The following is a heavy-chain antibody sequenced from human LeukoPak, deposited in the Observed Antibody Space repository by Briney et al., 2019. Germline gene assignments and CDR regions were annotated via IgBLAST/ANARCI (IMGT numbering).Heavy chain of an antibody. CDR2: IRYDGSNK. CDR3: AKAVGSIAVAAPAEYFQH. CDR1: GFTFSSYG. J-gene: IGHJ1*01. Sequence: GGSLRLSCAASGFTFSSYGMHWVRQAPGKGLEWVAFIRYDGSNKYYADSVKGRFTISRDNSKNTLYLQMNSLRAEDTAVYYCAKAVGSIAVAAPAEYFQHWGQGTLVTVSS. V-gene: IGHV3-30*02. D-gene: IGHD6-19*01.